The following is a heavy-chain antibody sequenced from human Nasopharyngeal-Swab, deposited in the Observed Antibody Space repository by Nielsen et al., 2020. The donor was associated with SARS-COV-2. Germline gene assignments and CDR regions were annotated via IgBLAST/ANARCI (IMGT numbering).Heavy chain of an antibody. CDR1: GYSFTSYW. CDR3: ASSDIVATFDAFDI. Sequence: KVSGKGSGYSFTSYWIGWVRQMPGKGLEWMGFIYPGDSDTRYSPSFQGQVTISADKSISTAYLQWSSLKASDTAMYYCASSDIVATFDAFDIWGQGTMVTVSS. V-gene: IGHV5-51*01. D-gene: IGHD5-12*01. CDR2: IYPGDSDT. J-gene: IGHJ3*02.